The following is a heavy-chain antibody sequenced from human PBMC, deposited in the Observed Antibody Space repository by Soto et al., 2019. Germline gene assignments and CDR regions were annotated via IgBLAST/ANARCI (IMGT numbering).Heavy chain of an antibody. CDR2: ISWDAGST. Sequence: GGSLRLSCAASGFTFDDYTMHWVRQAPGKGLEWVSLISWDAGSTYYADSVKGRFTISRDNSKNSLYLQMNSLRTEDTALYYCAKGYYDSSGYLYHYYYGMDVWGQGTTVTVSS. CDR1: GFTFDDYT. V-gene: IGHV3-43*01. J-gene: IGHJ6*02. CDR3: AKGYYDSSGYLYHYYYGMDV. D-gene: IGHD3-22*01.